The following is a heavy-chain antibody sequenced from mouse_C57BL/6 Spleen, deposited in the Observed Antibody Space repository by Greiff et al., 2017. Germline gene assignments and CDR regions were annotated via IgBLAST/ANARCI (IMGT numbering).Heavy chain of an antibody. V-gene: IGHV1-81*01. CDR2: IYPRSGNT. CDR1: GYTFTSSG. Sequence: VKLQESGAELARPGASVKLSCKASGYTFTSSGISWVKQRTGQGLEWIGEIYPRSGNTYYNEKFKGKATLTADKSSSTAYMELRSLTSEDSAVYVCARKRNGDVGWYFDVWGTGTTVTVSS. CDR3: ARKRNGDVGWYFDV. J-gene: IGHJ1*03. D-gene: IGHD4-1*01.